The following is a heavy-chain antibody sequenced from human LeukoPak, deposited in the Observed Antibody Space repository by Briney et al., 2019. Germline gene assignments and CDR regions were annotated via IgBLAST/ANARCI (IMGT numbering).Heavy chain of an antibody. J-gene: IGHJ4*02. D-gene: IGHD2-2*01. CDR2: IYYSGST. Sequence: SETLSLNCTVSGGSVSSGFYYWRWIRQPPGKGLEWIGYIYYSGSTNYNPSLKSRVTISVDTSKNQFSLKLRSVTAADTAVYYCARTDALYCSSTSCYDYWGQGTLVTVSS. V-gene: IGHV4-61*01. CDR1: GGSVSSGFYY. CDR3: ARTDALYCSSTSCYDY.